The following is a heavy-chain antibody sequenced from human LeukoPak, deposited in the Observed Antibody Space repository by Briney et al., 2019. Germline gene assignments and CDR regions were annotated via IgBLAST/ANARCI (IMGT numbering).Heavy chain of an antibody. CDR2: IWYDGSNK. CDR1: GFTFSSYA. D-gene: IGHD3-22*01. Sequence: QSGGSLGLSCAASGFTFSSYAMSWVRQAPGKGLEWVAVIWYDGSNKYYADSVKGRFTISRDNSKNTLYLQMNSLRAEDTAVYYCAKARNLYYYDSSGPLDYWGQGTLVTVSS. V-gene: IGHV3-33*06. CDR3: AKARNLYYYDSSGPLDY. J-gene: IGHJ4*02.